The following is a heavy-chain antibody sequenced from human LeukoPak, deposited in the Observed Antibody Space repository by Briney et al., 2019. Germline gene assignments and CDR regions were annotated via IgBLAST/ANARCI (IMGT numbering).Heavy chain of an antibody. CDR3: ARGHYDLRL. Sequence: PGGSLRLSCAAPGFTFTSYWMSWVRQAPGKGLEWVANINQDGSEKYYVDSVKGRFTISRDNAKNSLYLQVNSLRAEDTAVYYCARGHYDLRLWGQGTLVTVSS. J-gene: IGHJ4*02. V-gene: IGHV3-7*01. CDR1: GFTFTSYW. D-gene: IGHD3-3*01. CDR2: INQDGSEK.